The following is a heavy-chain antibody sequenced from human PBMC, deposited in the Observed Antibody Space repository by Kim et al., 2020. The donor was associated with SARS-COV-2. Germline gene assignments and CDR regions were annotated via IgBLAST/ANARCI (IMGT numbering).Heavy chain of an antibody. CDR2: GNGNT. V-gene: IGHV1-3*01. D-gene: IGHD3-16*01. Sequence: GNGNTRYSQKFQCRVTFTTDKSASTAYMELSFLRSEDSAVYYCLGGFYFDYWGQGTLVTVSS. J-gene: IGHJ4*02. CDR3: LGGFYFDY.